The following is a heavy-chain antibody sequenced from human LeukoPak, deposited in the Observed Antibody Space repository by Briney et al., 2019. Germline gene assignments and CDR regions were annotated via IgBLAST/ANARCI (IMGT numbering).Heavy chain of an antibody. V-gene: IGHV4-31*03. CDR2: NYYNGTV. CDR1: SYSINSAGYY. Sequence: NPSETLSLTCTVSSYSINSAGYYCTWLRQRPGRGREFIGYNYYNGTVFYNPSLKSRVAISIDTSKNQFSLQMTSVTVADTAVYYCATGLNPRPDYWGQGTLVTVSS. J-gene: IGHJ4*02. D-gene: IGHD6-25*01. CDR3: ATGLNPRPDY.